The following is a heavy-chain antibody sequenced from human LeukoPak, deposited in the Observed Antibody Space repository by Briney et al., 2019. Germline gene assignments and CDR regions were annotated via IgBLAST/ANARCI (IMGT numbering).Heavy chain of an antibody. CDR2: IYYSGST. D-gene: IGHD3-22*01. CDR3: ARDLGYDSSGYFDY. CDR1: GGSISSSSYY. J-gene: IGHJ4*02. V-gene: IGHV4-39*07. Sequence: PSETLSLTCTVSGGSISSSSYYWGWTRQPPGKGLEWIGSIYYSGSTYYNPSLKSRVTISVDTSKNQFSLKLSSVTAADTAVYYCARDLGYDSSGYFDYWGQGTLVTVSS.